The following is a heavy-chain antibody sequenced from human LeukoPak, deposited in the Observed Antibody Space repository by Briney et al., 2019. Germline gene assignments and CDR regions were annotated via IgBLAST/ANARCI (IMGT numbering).Heavy chain of an antibody. CDR2: IIPIFGTA. D-gene: IGHD6-19*01. Sequence: ASVKVSCKASGGTFSSYAISWVRQAPGQELEWMGGIIPIFGTANYAQKFQGRVTITADESTSTAYMELSSLRSEDTAVYYCARDQYSSGWPYFGYWGQGTLVTVSS. CDR3: ARDQYSSGWPYFGY. J-gene: IGHJ4*02. CDR1: GGTFSSYA. V-gene: IGHV1-69*13.